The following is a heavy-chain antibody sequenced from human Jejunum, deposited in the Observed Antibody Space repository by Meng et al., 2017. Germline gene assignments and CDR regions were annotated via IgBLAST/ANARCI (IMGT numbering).Heavy chain of an antibody. J-gene: IGHJ4*02. V-gene: IGHV3-30*04. CDR3: ANRYGDMFY. CDR1: GFTFTSYT. D-gene: IGHD4-17*01. CDR2: ISYDGSNK. Sequence: GESLKISCAASGFTFTSYTMHWVRQAPGKGLECVAVISYDGSNKYYADSVKGRFTISRDNSKNTLYLQMNSLRTEDTAVYYCANRYGDMFYWGQGTLVTVSS.